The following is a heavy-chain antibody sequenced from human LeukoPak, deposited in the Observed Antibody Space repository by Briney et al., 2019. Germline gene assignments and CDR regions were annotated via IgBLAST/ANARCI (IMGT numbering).Heavy chain of an antibody. D-gene: IGHD2-2*01. CDR3: ARRVVVPAAMVRDFYYYMDV. CDR1: GGSFRGYY. V-gene: IGHV4-34*01. J-gene: IGHJ6*03. CDR2: INHSGNT. Sequence: SETLSLTCDGYGGSFRGYYWSWIRQPPGKGLEWIGEINHSGNTNYNPSLKSLVTMSVDTSKKQFSLKLSSVTAADTAFYYCARRVVVPAAMVRDFYYYMDVWGKRTMVAVS.